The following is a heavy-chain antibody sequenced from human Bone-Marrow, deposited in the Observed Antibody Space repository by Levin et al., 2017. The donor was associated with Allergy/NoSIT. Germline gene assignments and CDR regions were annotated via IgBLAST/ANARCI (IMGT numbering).Heavy chain of an antibody. J-gene: IGHJ4*02. V-gene: IGHV3-74*01. CDR1: GFTFSNYW. CDR2: ISGDGSTT. CDR3: ARGLRELPRSTVDY. D-gene: IGHD2-15*01. Sequence: AGGSLRLSCAASGFTFSNYWMHWVRQAPGKGLVSISRISGDGSTTTYADSVKGRFTVSRDTGKNTLYLQLNSLRADDTAVYYCARGLRELPRSTVDYWGQGTLVTVSS.